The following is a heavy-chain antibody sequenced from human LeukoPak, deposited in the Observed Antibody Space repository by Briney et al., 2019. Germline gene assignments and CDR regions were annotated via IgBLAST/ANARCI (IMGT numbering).Heavy chain of an antibody. CDR1: GGSVSSADYY. J-gene: IGHJ5*02. V-gene: IGHV4-61*08. CDR2: IYHTGSN. Sequence: PSETLSLTCTVSGGSVSSADYYWSWIRHPPGKALEWIGYIYHTGSNNYKYSLKSRVTISVDTSKNQFSLKLSSVTAADTAVYYCARVNCSGGSCYGSYWFDPWGQGTLVTVSS. CDR3: ARVNCSGGSCYGSYWFDP. D-gene: IGHD2-15*01.